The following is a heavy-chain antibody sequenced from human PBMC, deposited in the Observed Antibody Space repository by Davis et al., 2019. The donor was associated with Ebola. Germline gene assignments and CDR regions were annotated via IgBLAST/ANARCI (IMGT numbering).Heavy chain of an antibody. J-gene: IGHJ4*02. CDR3: ARVGYYDSSGYKGEIDY. V-gene: IGHV4-61*01. D-gene: IGHD3-22*01. Sequence: PSETLSLTCTVSGGSVSSGSYYWSWIRQPPGKGLEWIGYIYYSGSTNYNPSLKSRVTISVDTSKNQFSLKLSSVTAADTAVYYCARVGYYDSSGYKGEIDYWGQGTLVTVS. CDR2: IYYSGST. CDR1: GGSVSSGSYY.